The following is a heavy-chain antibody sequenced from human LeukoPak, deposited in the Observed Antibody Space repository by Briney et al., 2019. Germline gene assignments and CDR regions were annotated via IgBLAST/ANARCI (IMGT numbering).Heavy chain of an antibody. D-gene: IGHD3-10*01. J-gene: IGHJ4*02. V-gene: IGHV3-23*01. Sequence: PSETLSLTCTVSGGSISSGTYHWSWVRQAPGKGLEWVSAISGSGGSTYYADSVKGRFTISRDNSKNTLYLQMNSLRAEDTAVYYCAKERVWFGELFNWGQGTLVTVSS. CDR2: ISGSGGST. CDR3: AKERVWFGELFN. CDR1: GGSISSGTYH.